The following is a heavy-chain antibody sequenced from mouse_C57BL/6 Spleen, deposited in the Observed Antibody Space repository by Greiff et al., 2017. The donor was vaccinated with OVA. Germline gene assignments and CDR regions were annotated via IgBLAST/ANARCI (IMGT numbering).Heavy chain of an antibody. CDR2: IDPSDSYT. V-gene: IGHV1-50*01. CDR1: GYTFTSYW. CDR3: ARKEARGGSRGGYFDG. D-gene: IGHD1-1*01. Sequence: VQLQQPGAELVKPGASVKLSCKASGYTFTSYWMQWVHQRPGQGLEWIGEIDPSDSYTNYKQTFKGKATLTVDTCTSTAYMQLSSLTSEDSAVYYCARKEARGGSRGGYFDGWGTGTTVTVSS. J-gene: IGHJ1*03.